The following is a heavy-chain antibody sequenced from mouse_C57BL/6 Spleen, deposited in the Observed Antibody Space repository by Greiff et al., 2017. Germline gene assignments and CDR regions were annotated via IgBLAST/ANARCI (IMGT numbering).Heavy chain of an antibody. CDR3: AREGTGYAMDY. V-gene: IGHV1-82*01. J-gene: IGHJ4*01. Sequence: VQLKQSGPELVKPGASVKISCKASGYAFSSSWMNWVKQRPGKGLEWIGRIYPGDGDTNYNGKFKGKATLTADKSSSTAYMQLSSLTSEDSAVYFCAREGTGYAMDYWGQGTSVTVSS. CDR1: GYAFSSSW. D-gene: IGHD3-3*01. CDR2: IYPGDGDT.